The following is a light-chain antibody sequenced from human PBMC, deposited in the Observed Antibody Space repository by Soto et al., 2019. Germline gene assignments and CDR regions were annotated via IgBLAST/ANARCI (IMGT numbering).Light chain of an antibody. CDR2: GAS. J-gene: IGKJ1*01. V-gene: IGKV3-20*01. Sequence: EIVLTQSRCTLSCSPGERSTLSCRASQSVSSSYLAWYQQKPGQAPRLLIYGASSRATGIPDRFSGSGSGTDFTLTISSLQPDDFATYYCQQSWTFGQGTKVDIK. CDR1: QSVSSSY. CDR3: QQSWT.